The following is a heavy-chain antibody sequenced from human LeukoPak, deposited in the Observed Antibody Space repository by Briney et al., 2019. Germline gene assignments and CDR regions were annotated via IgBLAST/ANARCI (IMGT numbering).Heavy chain of an antibody. CDR1: GFTFSSYA. Sequence: GGSLRLSCAASGFTFSSYAMSWVRQAPGKGLEWVSAISGSGGSTYYADSVKGRFTISRDNSKNTLYLQMNSLRAEDTAVYYCARGDYDFWSGYQKVGGAFDIWGQGTMVTVSS. V-gene: IGHV3-23*01. D-gene: IGHD3-3*01. J-gene: IGHJ3*02. CDR3: ARGDYDFWSGYQKVGGAFDI. CDR2: ISGSGGST.